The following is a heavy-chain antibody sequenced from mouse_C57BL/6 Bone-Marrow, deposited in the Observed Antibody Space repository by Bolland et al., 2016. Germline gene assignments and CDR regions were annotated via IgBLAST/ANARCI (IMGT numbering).Heavy chain of an antibody. CDR3: ARDNTEGLRRYYFDY. V-gene: IGHV5-4*01. Sequence: YSDNVKGRFTISRDNAKNNLYLQMSHLKSEDTAMYYCARDNTEGLRRYYFDYWGQGTT. J-gene: IGHJ2*01.